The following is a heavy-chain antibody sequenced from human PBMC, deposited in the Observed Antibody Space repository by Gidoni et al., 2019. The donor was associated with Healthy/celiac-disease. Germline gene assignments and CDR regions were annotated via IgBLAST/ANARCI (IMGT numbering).Heavy chain of an antibody. CDR2: ISWDGGST. CDR1: GFTFDDYT. Sequence: EVQLVESGGVVVQPGGSLGLSCAASGFTFDDYTMHWVRQAPGKGLEWVSLISWDGGSTYYADSVKGRFTISRDNSKNSLYLQMNSLRTEDTALYYCAKDTDGYNSDWGQGTLVTVSS. V-gene: IGHV3-43*01. CDR3: AKDTDGYNSD. D-gene: IGHD5-12*01. J-gene: IGHJ1*01.